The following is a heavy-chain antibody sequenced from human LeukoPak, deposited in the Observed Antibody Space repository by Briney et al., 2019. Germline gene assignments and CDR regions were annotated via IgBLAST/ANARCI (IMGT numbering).Heavy chain of an antibody. D-gene: IGHD3-9*01. CDR3: ARHTDLTTFDY. CDR1: GYSFTSYW. CDR2: IYPGDSYT. Sequence: GESLKISCKGSGYSFTSYWIGWVRQMPGKGLEWMGIIYPGDSYTSYSPSFQGHVTISADMSVTTAYLQWSSLQASDTAMYYCARHTDLTTFDYWGQGTLVTVSS. V-gene: IGHV5-51*01. J-gene: IGHJ4*02.